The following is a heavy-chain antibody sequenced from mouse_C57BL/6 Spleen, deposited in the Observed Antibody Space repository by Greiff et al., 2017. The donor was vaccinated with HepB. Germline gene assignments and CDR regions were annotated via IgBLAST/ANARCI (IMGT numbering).Heavy chain of an antibody. J-gene: IGHJ2*01. CDR3: ARSVDSNFSFDY. Sequence: EVQLQQSGPELVKPGASVKIPCKASGYTFTDYNMDWVKQSHGKSLEWIGDINPNNGGTIYNQKFKGKATLTVDKSSSTAYMELRSLTSEDTAVYYCARSVDSNFSFDYWGQGTTLTVSS. V-gene: IGHV1-18*01. CDR1: GYTFTDYN. CDR2: INPNNGGT. D-gene: IGHD2-5*01.